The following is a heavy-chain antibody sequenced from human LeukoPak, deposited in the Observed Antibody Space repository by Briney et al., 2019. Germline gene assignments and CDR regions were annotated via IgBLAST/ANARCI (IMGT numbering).Heavy chain of an antibody. V-gene: IGHV4-59*01. CDR2: IYYSGST. J-gene: IGHJ4*02. CDR3: ARAIMLPTWVDY. D-gene: IGHD3-16*01. CDR1: GGSISSYY. Sequence: SETLSLTCTVSGGSISSYYWSWIRQPPGQGLEWIGYIYYSGSTNYNPSLKSRVTISVDTSKNQFSLKLSSVTAADTAVYYCARAIMLPTWVDYWGQGTLVTVSS.